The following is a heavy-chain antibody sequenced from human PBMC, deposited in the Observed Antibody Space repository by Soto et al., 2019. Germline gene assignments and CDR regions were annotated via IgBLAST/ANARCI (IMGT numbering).Heavy chain of an antibody. CDR3: ARGSSGRAAAGTMCLDV. D-gene: IGHD6-13*01. CDR1: GFTFSSYE. V-gene: IGHV3-48*03. Sequence: EVQLVESGGGLVQPGGSLRLSCAASGFTFSSYEMNWVRQAPGKGLEWGSYISSSGSTIYYADSVKGRFTISRDNAKNSLYRRRNSLRAEDTAVYYCARGSSGRAAAGTMCLDVWCQGTTVTVSS. J-gene: IGHJ6*02. CDR2: ISSSGSTI.